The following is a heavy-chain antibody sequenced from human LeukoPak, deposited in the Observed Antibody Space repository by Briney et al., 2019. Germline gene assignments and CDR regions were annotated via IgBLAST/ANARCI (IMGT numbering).Heavy chain of an antibody. CDR1: GGSISSSSYY. Sequence: SETLSLTCTVSGGSISSSSYYWGWIRQPPGKGLEWIGSIYYSGSTYYNPSLKSRVTISVDTSKNQFSLKLSSVAAADTAVYYCARRSGGVTAIRFFDYWGQGTLATVSS. V-gene: IGHV4-39*01. J-gene: IGHJ4*02. CDR3: ARRSGGVTAIRFFDY. CDR2: IYYSGST. D-gene: IGHD2-21*02.